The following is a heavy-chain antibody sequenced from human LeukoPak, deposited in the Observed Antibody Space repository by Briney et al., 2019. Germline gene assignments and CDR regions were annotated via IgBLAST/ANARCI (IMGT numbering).Heavy chain of an antibody. CDR1: GVIDSSNY. Sequence: GGSLRLSCTASGVIDSSNYMSWARQAPGKGLEWVSLIYAGGSTFYADSVMGRSTISRDKSNNTLYLLMSSLRAEDTAAYYCATGGRSGVAFESWGQGTLVTVSS. J-gene: IGHJ4*02. V-gene: IGHV3-53*01. D-gene: IGHD2-15*01. CDR2: IYAGGST. CDR3: ATGGRSGVAFES.